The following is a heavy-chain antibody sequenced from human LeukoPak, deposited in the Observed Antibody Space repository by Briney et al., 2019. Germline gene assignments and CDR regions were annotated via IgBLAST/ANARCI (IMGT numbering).Heavy chain of an antibody. CDR2: INPSGGST. CDR1: GYTFTSYY. Sequence: ASVKASCKASGYTFTSYYMHWVRQAPGQVLEWMGIINPSGGSTSYAQKFQGRVTMTRDTSTSTVYMELSSLRSEDTAVYYCARGAEGDFWSGDTAAPMDVWGKGTTVTVSS. V-gene: IGHV1-46*01. CDR3: ARGAEGDFWSGDTAAPMDV. J-gene: IGHJ6*04. D-gene: IGHD3-3*01.